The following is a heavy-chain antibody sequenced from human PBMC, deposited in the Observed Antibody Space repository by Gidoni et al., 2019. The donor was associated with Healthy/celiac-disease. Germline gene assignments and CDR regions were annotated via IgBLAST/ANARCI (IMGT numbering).Heavy chain of an antibody. CDR1: GGSISSYY. V-gene: IGHV4-59*01. CDR2: LYYSGST. CDR3: ARGVTTKGYFDL. Sequence: QVQLQKSGPGLVKPSETLSLTCTVSGGSISSYYWSWIRQPPGKGLEWIGYLYYSGSTNYNPSLKSRVTISVDTAKNQCSLKLSAVTAADTAVYYCARGVTTKGYFDLWGRGTLVTVSS. D-gene: IGHD2-21*02. J-gene: IGHJ2*01.